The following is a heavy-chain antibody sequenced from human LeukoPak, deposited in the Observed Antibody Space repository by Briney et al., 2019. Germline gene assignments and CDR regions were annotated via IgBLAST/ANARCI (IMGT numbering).Heavy chain of an antibody. CDR1: GFTVGNNR. D-gene: IGHD3-10*01. J-gene: IGHJ4*02. CDR2: VYGGGNT. V-gene: IGHV3-53*01. Sequence: PGGSLRLSFAASGFTVGNNRMSWVRQAPGKGLEWVSTVYGGGNTAYADSVKGRFTISRDTSKNTLLLQMNSLRAEDTAVYFCVRERFGAYVENWGQGALVTVSS. CDR3: VRERFGAYVEN.